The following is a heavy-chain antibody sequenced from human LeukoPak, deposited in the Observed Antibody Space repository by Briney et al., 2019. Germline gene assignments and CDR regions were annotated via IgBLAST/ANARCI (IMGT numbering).Heavy chain of an antibody. CDR1: GYTFTGYY. V-gene: IGHV1-2*02. D-gene: IGHD2-21*02. J-gene: IGHJ5*02. CDR2: INPNSGGT. Sequence: ASVTVSCKASGYTFTGYYMHWVRQAPGQGLEWMGWINPNSGGTNYAQKFQGRVTMTRDTSISTAYMELSRLRTDDTAVYYCARDRGVAAINWFDPWGQGTLVTVSS. CDR3: ARDRGVAAINWFDP.